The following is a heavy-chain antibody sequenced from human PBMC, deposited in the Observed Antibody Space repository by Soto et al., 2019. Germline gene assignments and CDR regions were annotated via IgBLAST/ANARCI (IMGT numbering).Heavy chain of an antibody. J-gene: IGHJ6*02. D-gene: IGHD5-18*01. CDR1: GFPFSSYA. CDR2: LRDSGVSP. V-gene: IGHV3-23*01. CDR3: AKMTSDSYGRNYGMDV. Sequence: GGSLRLSCAGSGFPFSSYAMSWVRQAPEKGLEWVSALRDSGVSPYYADSVKGRFTISRDNSKNTLYLQMDSLRVEDTALYYCAKMTSDSYGRNYGMDVWGQGTTVTVSS.